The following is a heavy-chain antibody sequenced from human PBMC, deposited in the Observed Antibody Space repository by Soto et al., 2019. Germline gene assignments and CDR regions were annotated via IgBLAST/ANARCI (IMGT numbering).Heavy chain of an antibody. CDR2: VISLFGTA. D-gene: IGHD4-17*01. J-gene: IGHJ4*02. Sequence: VQLMQSGAEVKKPGSSVKVSCKASGGTFSSHSINWVRQAPGQGLEWMGGVISLFGTANYAHNFKGRVTITDDQSTSTAYMELNSLRSDDTAVYYCAREVGYGDFSAALLDWGQGTLVTVSS. CDR1: GGTFSSHS. V-gene: IGHV1-69*01. CDR3: AREVGYGDFSAALLD.